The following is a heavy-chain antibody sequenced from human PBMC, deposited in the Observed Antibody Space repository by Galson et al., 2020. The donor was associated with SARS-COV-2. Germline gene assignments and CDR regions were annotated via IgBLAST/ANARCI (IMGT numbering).Heavy chain of an antibody. V-gene: IGHV4-39*01. D-gene: IGHD3-10*01. CDR3: GRLFQGLRSRVFHD. J-gene: IGHJ4*02. CDR1: GGSISDSAYY. Sequence: SETLSLTCSVSGGSISDSAYYWGWVRQPPGKGLEWIGNIYYTGTAYYNPSLKSRVTMSVDTSKNQFSLKLNSVSAADTAIYYCGRLFQGLRSRVFHDWVQGTLVTFS. CDR2: IYYTGTA.